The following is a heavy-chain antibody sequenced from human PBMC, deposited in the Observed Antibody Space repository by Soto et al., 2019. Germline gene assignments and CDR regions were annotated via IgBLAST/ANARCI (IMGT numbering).Heavy chain of an antibody. Sequence: GWSLRLSCEASGFTFRYFAMSWVRQAPGKGLEWVSYITASGESASYADSVKGRLIISRDNSKNTLYLEMNSLTAEDKDLYYCAKSTTVTAFSWGQGSLVTVSS. CDR2: ITASGESA. V-gene: IGHV3-23*01. CDR1: GFTFRYFA. D-gene: IGHD4-17*01. J-gene: IGHJ5*02. CDR3: AKSTTVTAFS.